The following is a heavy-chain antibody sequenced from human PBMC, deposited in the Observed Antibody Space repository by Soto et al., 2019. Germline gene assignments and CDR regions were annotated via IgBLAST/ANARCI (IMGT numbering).Heavy chain of an antibody. CDR2: INHIFCTA. J-gene: IGHJ4*02. V-gene: IGHV1-69*01. CDR3: ARDGGRHSGGIDY. CDR1: GGTFSSYS. D-gene: IGHD1-26*01. Sequence: QVQLVQSGAEVKKPGSSVKVSCKASGGTFSSYSINWVRQAPGQGLEWMGEINHIFCTANYSQKFQGRVTITADESTSTAYMALSSLRSEDTAVYYCARDGGRHSGGIDYWGQGTLVTVSS.